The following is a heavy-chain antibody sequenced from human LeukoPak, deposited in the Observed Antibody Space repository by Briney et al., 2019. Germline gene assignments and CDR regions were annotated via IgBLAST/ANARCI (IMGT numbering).Heavy chain of an antibody. Sequence: GRSPRLSCAASGFTFSSYAMSWVRQAPGKGLEWVSAISGSGGSTYYADSVKGRFTISRDNSKNTLYLQMNSLRAEDTAVYYCAKDGGYDLRAYWGQGTLVTVSS. V-gene: IGHV3-23*01. J-gene: IGHJ4*02. CDR3: AKDGGYDLRAY. D-gene: IGHD3-3*01. CDR1: GFTFSSYA. CDR2: ISGSGGST.